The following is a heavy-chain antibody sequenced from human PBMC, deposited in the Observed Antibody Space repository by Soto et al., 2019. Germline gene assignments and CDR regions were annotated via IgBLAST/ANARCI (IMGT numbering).Heavy chain of an antibody. D-gene: IGHD5-18*01. V-gene: IGHV5-51*01. CDR3: ASAGYSWGSYYGMDV. CDR1: GYSFTSYW. Sequence: GESLKISCKGSGYSFTSYWIGWVRQMPGKGLEWMGIIYPGDSDTRYSPSFQGQVTISADKSISTAYLQWSSLKASGTAMYYCASAGYSWGSYYGMDVWGQGTTVTVSS. J-gene: IGHJ6*02. CDR2: IYPGDSDT.